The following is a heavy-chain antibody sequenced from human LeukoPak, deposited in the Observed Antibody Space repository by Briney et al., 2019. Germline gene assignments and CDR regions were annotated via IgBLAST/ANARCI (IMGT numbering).Heavy chain of an antibody. CDR2: IKQDGSEK. V-gene: IGHV3-7*01. CDR1: GFAFSSYW. CDR3: AREAEGKLKLGYYYYYMDV. D-gene: IGHD3-16*01. J-gene: IGHJ6*03. Sequence: GGSLRLSCAASGFAFSSYWMSWVRQAPGKGLEWVANIKQDGSEKYYVDSVKGRFTISRDNAKNSLYLQMNSLRAEDTAVYYCAREAEGKLKLGYYYYYMDVWGKGTTVTVSS.